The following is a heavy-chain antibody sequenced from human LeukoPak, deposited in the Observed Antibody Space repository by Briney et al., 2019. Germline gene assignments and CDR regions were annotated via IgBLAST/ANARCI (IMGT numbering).Heavy chain of an antibody. CDR2: IDHSGST. D-gene: IGHD2-2*01. V-gene: IGHV4-59*01. Sequence: SETLSLTCTVSDGSISTYYWTWIRQPRGKGLEWIGYIDHSGSTNYNPSLKSRVTISVDTSKNQFSLKLRSVTAADTAVYFYARADSYYCSSTSCTGHYFDYWGQGTLVTVSS. J-gene: IGHJ4*02. CDR3: ARADSYYCSSTSCTGHYFDY. CDR1: DGSISTYY.